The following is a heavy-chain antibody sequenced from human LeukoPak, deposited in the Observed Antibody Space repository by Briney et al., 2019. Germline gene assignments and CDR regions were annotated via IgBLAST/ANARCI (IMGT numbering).Heavy chain of an antibody. D-gene: IGHD4-17*01. CDR3: ARLDYGDCGGFDY. Sequence: SETLSLTCTVSGGSISSSSYYWGWIPQPPGKGLERIGTIYYNGYTYYNPSLKSRVTVSADTSRNQFSLKLTSVTAADPAVYYCARLDYGDCGGFDYWGQGTLVTVSS. CDR1: GGSISSSSYY. CDR2: IYYNGYT. J-gene: IGHJ4*02. V-gene: IGHV4-39*01.